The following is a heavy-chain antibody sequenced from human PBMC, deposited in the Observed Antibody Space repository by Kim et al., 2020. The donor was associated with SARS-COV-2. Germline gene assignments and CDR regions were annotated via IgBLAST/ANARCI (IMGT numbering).Heavy chain of an antibody. J-gene: IGHJ3*02. CDR3: ASASRGAFDI. V-gene: IGHV4-59*01. CDR2: ST. D-gene: IGHD3-10*01. Sequence: STNYHPSLKSRVTISVDTSKNQFSLKLSSVTAADTAVYYCASASRGAFDIWGQGTMVTVSS.